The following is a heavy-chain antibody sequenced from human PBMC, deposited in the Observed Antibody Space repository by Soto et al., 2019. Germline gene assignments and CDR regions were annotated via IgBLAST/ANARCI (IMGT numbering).Heavy chain of an antibody. Sequence: XVSLLLSCTAFGFDFNKYAMTWVRQAPGKGLQWVSSITSNGDSTYYADSVKGRFTTSRDNSKNTLYLQMNSLRADDTAVFYCAKDSPSYTTSPFYFDSWGQGTLVTVSS. CDR2: ITSNGDST. V-gene: IGHV3-23*01. J-gene: IGHJ4*02. CDR1: GFDFNKYA. D-gene: IGHD2-2*02. CDR3: AKDSPSYTTSPFYFDS.